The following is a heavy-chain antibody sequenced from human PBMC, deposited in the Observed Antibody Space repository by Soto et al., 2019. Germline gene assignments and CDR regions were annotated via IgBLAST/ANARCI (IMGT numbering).Heavy chain of an antibody. CDR2: IIPIFGTA. Sequence: SVKVSCKASGCTFSSYAISWVRQAPGQGREWMGGIIPIFGTANYAQKFQGRVTITADESTSTAYMELSSLRSEDTAVYYCARAYSSLRGMEVWGQGTTVIVSS. CDR1: GCTFSSYA. J-gene: IGHJ6*01. D-gene: IGHD6-19*01. V-gene: IGHV1-69*13. CDR3: ARAYSSLRGMEV.